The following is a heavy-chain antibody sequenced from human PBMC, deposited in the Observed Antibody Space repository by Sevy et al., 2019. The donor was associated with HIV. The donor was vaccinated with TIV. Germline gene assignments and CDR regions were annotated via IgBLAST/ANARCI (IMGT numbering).Heavy chain of an antibody. J-gene: IGHJ5*02. CDR1: GFTFRDYY. CDR2: ISSSGNTI. D-gene: IGHD3-22*01. Sequence: GGSLRLSCAASGFTFRDYYMSWIRQAPGKGLEWISSISSSGNTIYYADSVKGRYTISRDNVQRSLYLQINSLRVEDTAVYYCARDRTSSGYDWFDPWGQGTLVTVSS. V-gene: IGHV3-11*01. CDR3: ARDRTSSGYDWFDP.